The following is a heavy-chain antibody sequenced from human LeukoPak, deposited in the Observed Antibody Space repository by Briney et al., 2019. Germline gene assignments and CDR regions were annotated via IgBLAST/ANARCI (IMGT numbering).Heavy chain of an antibody. CDR3: AKVSVWIVGVSSRSDYFDY. J-gene: IGHJ4*02. V-gene: IGHV3-23*01. D-gene: IGHD1-26*01. Sequence: PGGSLRLSCAASGFTFKNYAMSWVRQAPGKGLEWVSDISGSGGSTSYADSVKGRFTISRDNSKNTLYLQMNSLRAEDTAVYYCAKVSVWIVGVSSRSDYFDYWGQGTLVTVSS. CDR2: ISGSGGST. CDR1: GFTFKNYA.